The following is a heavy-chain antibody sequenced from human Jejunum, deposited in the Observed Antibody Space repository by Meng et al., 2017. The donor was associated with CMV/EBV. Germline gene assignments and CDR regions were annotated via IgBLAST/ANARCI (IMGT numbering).Heavy chain of an antibody. V-gene: IGHV4-34*01. Sequence: CAGYGGSLSNYYWSWIRQTPGKGLEWIGEVSHDGSTNYNPSLKSRVTISVDTSKNQFSLTLTSATAADTAVYYCVRDPFREWFDPWGQGTLVTVSS. CDR2: VSHDGST. CDR3: VRDPFREWFDP. CDR1: GGSLSNYY. D-gene: IGHD3-10*01. J-gene: IGHJ5*02.